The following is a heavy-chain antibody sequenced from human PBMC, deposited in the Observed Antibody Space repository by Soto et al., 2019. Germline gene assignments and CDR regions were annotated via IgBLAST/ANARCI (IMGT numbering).Heavy chain of an antibody. J-gene: IGHJ6*02. CDR2: IYYNSGST. CDR3: TRDKPLPYHSNSGKGYYGMDV. D-gene: IGHD3-10*01. Sequence: QVQLQESGPGLVKPSQTLSLTCIVSGGSIRSGGYFWSWIRQHPGKGLEWIGNIYYNSGSTYYTPSLKSRVSIAVDASKCQFSLDLRSVTAADTAVYFCTRDKPLPYHSNSGKGYYGMDVWGQGTTVIVS. V-gene: IGHV4-31*03. CDR1: GGSIRSGGYF.